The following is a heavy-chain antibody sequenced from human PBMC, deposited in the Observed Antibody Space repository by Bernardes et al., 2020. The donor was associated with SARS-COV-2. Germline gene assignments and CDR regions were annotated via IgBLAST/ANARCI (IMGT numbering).Heavy chain of an antibody. D-gene: IGHD2-21*01. CDR1: GFTVSDYD. V-gene: IGHV3-13*04. CDR2: IGSGGDT. CDR3: ARAYSSAVEI. J-gene: IGHJ3*02. Sequence: GGSLRLSRAASGFTVSDYDMHWVRQGRGKGLEWVSFIGSGGDTFYPDSVKGRFTISRDEVKNSLYLQMNTLRAGDTGVYYCARAYSSAVEIWGLGTMVTVSS.